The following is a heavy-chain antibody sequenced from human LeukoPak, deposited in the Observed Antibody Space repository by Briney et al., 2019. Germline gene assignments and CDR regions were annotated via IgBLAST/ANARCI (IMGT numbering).Heavy chain of an antibody. CDR2: INHSGST. CDR3: ARGSSHLDIVVVPAALYYFDY. D-gene: IGHD2-2*03. CDR1: GDSISGFY. Sequence: SETLSLTCTVSGDSISGFYWGWIRQPPGKGLEWIGEINHSGSTNYNPSLKSRVTISVDTSKNQFSLKLSSVTAADTAVYYCARGSSHLDIVVVPAALYYFDYWGQGTLVTVSS. V-gene: IGHV4-34*01. J-gene: IGHJ4*02.